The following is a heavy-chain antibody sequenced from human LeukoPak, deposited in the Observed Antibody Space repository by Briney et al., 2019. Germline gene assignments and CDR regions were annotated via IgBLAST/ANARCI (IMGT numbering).Heavy chain of an antibody. CDR1: GGSISSYY. CDR3: ARHLRCVITGTHEAFDI. CDR2: IYTSGST. D-gene: IGHD1-20*01. V-gene: IGHV4-4*09. J-gene: IGHJ3*02. Sequence: SETLSLTCTVPGGSISSYYWSWIRQPPGKGLEWIGYIYTSGSTNYNPSLKSRVTISVDTSKNQFSLKLSSVTAADTAVYYCARHLRCVITGTHEAFDIWGQGTMVTVSS.